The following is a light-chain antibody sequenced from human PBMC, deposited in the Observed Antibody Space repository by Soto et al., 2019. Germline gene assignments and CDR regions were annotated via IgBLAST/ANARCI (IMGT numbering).Light chain of an antibody. J-gene: IGKJ2*01. CDR2: DAS. V-gene: IGKV3-15*01. Sequence: TKSPYTLSLSPGERATLSCRAIQTVSSNYLAWCQQRPGRAPRLLISDASTRATGIPARFSGSGSGTEFTLTISSLQSEDFALYYCHQYNSWPPGTFGQGTKVDIK. CDR3: HQYNSWPPGT. CDR1: QTVSSN.